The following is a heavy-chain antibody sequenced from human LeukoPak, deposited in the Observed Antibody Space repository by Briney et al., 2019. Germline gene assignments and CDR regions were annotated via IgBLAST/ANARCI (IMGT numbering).Heavy chain of an antibody. CDR1: GYTFTSYG. D-gene: IGHD1-26*01. J-gene: IGHJ3*01. CDR3: ASPNTGSYFGDAFDL. CDR2: ISAYNGNT. Sequence: GASVKVSCKASGYTFTSYGISWVRQAPGQGLEWMGWISAYNGNTNYAQKLQGRVTVTTDTSTSTAYMELRSLRSEDTAVYYCASPNTGSYFGDAFDLWGQGTMVTVSS. V-gene: IGHV1-18*01.